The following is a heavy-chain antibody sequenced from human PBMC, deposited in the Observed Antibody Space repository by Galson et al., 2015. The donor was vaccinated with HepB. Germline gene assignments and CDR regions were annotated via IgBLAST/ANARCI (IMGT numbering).Heavy chain of an antibody. D-gene: IGHD1-26*01. CDR2: IWYDVTKK. CDR3: ARDQGDYSGSHSIFDY. Sequence: LSCAASGFPFSRSGIHWVRQAPGRGLEWVAVIWYDVTKKYYADSVKGRFTISRGNSKSTLYLHMNSLRAEDTAVYYCARDQGDYSGSHSIFDYWGQGTLVTVSS. J-gene: IGHJ4*02. CDR1: GFPFSRSG. V-gene: IGHV3-33*08.